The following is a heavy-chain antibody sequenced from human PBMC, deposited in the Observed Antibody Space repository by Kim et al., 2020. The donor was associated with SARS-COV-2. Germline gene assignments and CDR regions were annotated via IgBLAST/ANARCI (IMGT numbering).Heavy chain of an antibody. CDR1: GYTFTSYG. D-gene: IGHD3-9*01. CDR3: ATFHYDILTGSWWFDP. V-gene: IGHV1-18*01. J-gene: IGHJ5*02. CDR2: ISAYNGNT. Sequence: ASVKVSCKASGYTFTSYGISWVRQAPGQGLEWMGWISAYNGNTNYAQKLQGRVTMTTDTSTSTAYMELRSLRSDDTAVYYCATFHYDILTGSWWFDPWGQGTLVTVSS.